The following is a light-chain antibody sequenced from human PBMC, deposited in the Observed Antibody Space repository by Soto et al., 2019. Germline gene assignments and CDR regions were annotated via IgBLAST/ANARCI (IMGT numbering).Light chain of an antibody. CDR1: QTITTDY. Sequence: EIVLTQSPGTLSLSPGERGTLSCRASQTITTDYVAWYQHKDGQAPRLLIYDASTRATGIPDRFSGSGSGPEYTLTISRLEPEDFAVYSCQQYGFSPISFGQGTRLEIK. V-gene: IGKV3-20*01. J-gene: IGKJ5*01. CDR3: QQYGFSPIS. CDR2: DAS.